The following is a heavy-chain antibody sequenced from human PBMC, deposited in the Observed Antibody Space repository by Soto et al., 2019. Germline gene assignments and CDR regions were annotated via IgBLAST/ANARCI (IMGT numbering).Heavy chain of an antibody. CDR3: AGLRYDILTGRRFDP. J-gene: IGHJ5*02. Sequence: SETLSLTCTVSGGSISSSSYYWGWIRQPPGKGLEWIGSIYYSGSTYYNPSLKSRVTISVDTSKNQFSLKLSSVTAADTAVYYCAGLRYDILTGRRFDPWGQGTLVTVSS. CDR1: GGSISSSSYY. V-gene: IGHV4-39*01. D-gene: IGHD3-9*01. CDR2: IYYSGST.